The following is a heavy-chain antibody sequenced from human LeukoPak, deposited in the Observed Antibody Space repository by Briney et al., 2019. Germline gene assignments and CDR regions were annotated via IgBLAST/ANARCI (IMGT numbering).Heavy chain of an antibody. CDR3: ARVGSASFDY. CDR1: GFTFSSYW. V-gene: IGHV3-7*01. CDR2: IKQDGSEK. J-gene: IGHJ4*02. Sequence: GPLRLSCAASGFTFSSYWMSWVRQAPGKGLEWVANIKQDGSEKYYVDSVKGRFTITRDNAKTSLYLQMNSLRAEDTAVYYCARVGSASFDYWGQGTLVTVSS. D-gene: IGHD1-26*01.